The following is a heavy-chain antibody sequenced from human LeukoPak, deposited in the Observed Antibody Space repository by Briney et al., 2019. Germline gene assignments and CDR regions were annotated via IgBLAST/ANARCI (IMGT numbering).Heavy chain of an antibody. D-gene: IGHD2-2*01. CDR1: GGSISSSSYY. J-gene: IGHJ3*02. V-gene: IGHV4-39*07. CDR2: IYYSGST. CDR3: ARYYCSSTSCYPPNAFDI. Sequence: SETLSLTCTVSGGSISSSSYYWGWIRQPPGKGLEWIGSIYYSGSTYYNPSLKSRVTISVDTSKNQFSLKLSSVTAADTAVYYCARYYCSSTSCYPPNAFDIWGQGTMVTVSS.